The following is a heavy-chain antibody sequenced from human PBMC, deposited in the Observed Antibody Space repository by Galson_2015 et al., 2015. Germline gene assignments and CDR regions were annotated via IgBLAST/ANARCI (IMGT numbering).Heavy chain of an antibody. D-gene: IGHD2-2*01. CDR1: GFSFSTYW. Sequence: SLRLSCAASGFSFSTYWMNWVRQAPGKGLEWVANIKEDGSEKYYVDSVKGRFTISRDNAKNSLYLLMNSLRAEDTAVFYCARDLEFCSSISCPSDHWGQGTLVTVSS. CDR2: IKEDGSEK. CDR3: ARDLEFCSSISCPSDH. V-gene: IGHV3-7*03. J-gene: IGHJ4*02.